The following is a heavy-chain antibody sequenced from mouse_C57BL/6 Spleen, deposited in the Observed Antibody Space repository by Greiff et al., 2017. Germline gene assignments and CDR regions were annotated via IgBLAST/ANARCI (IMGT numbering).Heavy chain of an antibody. J-gene: IGHJ2*01. V-gene: IGHV1-18*01. CDR3: ARRDFDY. CDR2: INPNNGGT. CDR1: GYTFTDYN. Sequence: EVQLQQSGPELVKPGASVKLSCKASGYTFTDYNMDWVKQSHGKSLEWIGDINPNNGGTIYNQKFKGKATLTVDKSSSTAYMELRSLTSEDTAVYDCARRDFDYWGQGTTLTVSS.